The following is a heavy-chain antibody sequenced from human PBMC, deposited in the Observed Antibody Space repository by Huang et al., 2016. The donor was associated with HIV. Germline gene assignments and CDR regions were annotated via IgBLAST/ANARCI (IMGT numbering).Heavy chain of an antibody. Sequence: QLQLQESGPGLVKPSETLSLTCTVSGGSISSSSYYWGWIRQSPGKGLEWIGSIYDIGNGYYNPSLKSRVTMSVDRSSNQFSLKMHSVTAADTAVYYCASRTTVTTTSNYHYFYMDVWGKGTTVIVSS. V-gene: IGHV4-39*01. CDR3: ASRTTVTTTSNYHYFYMDV. D-gene: IGHD4-17*01. CDR2: IYDIGNG. CDR1: GGSISSSSYY. J-gene: IGHJ6*03.